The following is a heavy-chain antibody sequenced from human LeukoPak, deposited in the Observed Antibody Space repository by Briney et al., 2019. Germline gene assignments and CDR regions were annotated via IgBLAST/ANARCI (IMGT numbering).Heavy chain of an antibody. Sequence: ASVKVSCKASGGTFSSYAINWVRRATGQGLEWMGWMNPNSGNTGYAQKFQGRVTMTRSTSISTAYMELSSLTSEDTAVYYCARVSLGYCSGGTCYFQDHWGQGTLVTVSS. J-gene: IGHJ4*02. CDR2: MNPNSGNT. D-gene: IGHD2-15*01. V-gene: IGHV1-8*02. CDR1: GGTFSSYA. CDR3: ARVSLGYCSGGTCYFQDH.